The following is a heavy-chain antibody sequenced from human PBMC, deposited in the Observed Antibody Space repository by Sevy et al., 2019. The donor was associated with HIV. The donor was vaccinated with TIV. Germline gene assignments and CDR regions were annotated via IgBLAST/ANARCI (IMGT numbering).Heavy chain of an antibody. V-gene: IGHV3-23*01. Sequence: GGSLRLSCAASGFTFSTYAMSWVRQAPGKGLEWVSSVSGTGYSTYYADSLKGRFTVSRDNSKNTLYLQMNSLRVEDTAVYYCAKGGQYSSSWYECWGRGALVTVSS. J-gene: IGHJ5*01. CDR3: AKGGQYSSSWYEC. CDR2: VSGTGYST. CDR1: GFTFSTYA. D-gene: IGHD6-13*01.